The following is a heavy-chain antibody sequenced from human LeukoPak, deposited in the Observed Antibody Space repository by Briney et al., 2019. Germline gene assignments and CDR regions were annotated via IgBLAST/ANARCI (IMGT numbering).Heavy chain of an antibody. CDR2: INPNSGGT. CDR1: GYTFTGYW. CDR3: ARDPLVVVIAYYFDY. D-gene: IGHD3-22*01. V-gene: IGHV1-2*02. J-gene: IGHJ4*02. Sequence: GASVKVSCKAFGYTFTGYWMHWVRQAPGQGLEWMGWINPNSGGTNYAQKFQGRVTMTRDTSISTAYMELSRLRSDDTAVYYCARDPLVVVIAYYFDYWGQGTLVTVSS.